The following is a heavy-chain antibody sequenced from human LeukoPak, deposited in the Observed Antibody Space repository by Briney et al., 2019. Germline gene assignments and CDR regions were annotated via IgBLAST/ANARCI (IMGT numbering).Heavy chain of an antibody. CDR1: GFTFNNYA. V-gene: IGHV3-23*01. Sequence: GGSLRLSCAASGFTFNNYAMSWVRQAPGKGLEWVSGITGSGRTTYYADSVKGRFTISRDNSKNSLYLQINSLRAEDTAVYYCAKGLLITILGSLDYWGQGTLVTVTS. D-gene: IGHD3-3*01. J-gene: IGHJ4*02. CDR2: ITGSGRTT. CDR3: AKGLLITILGSLDY.